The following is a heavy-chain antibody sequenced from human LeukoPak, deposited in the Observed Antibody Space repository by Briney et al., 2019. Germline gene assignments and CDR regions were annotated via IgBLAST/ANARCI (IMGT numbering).Heavy chain of an antibody. J-gene: IGHJ4*02. CDR1: GFTFRNAW. CDR3: TRSTLVVTAMGY. Sequence: SGGSLRLSCEGSGFTFRNAWMSWVRQAPGKGLEWVGRSKIKTEGGTEDYAEPVKGRFTVSRDDSTNTLYLEMTSLKTEDTAVYYCTRSTLVVTAMGYWGQGTLVTVSS. D-gene: IGHD2-21*02. V-gene: IGHV3-15*05. CDR2: SKIKTEGGTE.